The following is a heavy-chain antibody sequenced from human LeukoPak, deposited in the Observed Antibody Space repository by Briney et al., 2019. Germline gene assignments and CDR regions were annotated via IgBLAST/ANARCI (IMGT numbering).Heavy chain of an antibody. D-gene: IGHD1-7*01. CDR1: GGSISSYY. Sequence: TSETLSLTCTVSGGSISSYYWSWIRQPPGKGPEWIGYIYYSGSTNYNPSLKSRVTISVDTSKNQFSLKLSSVTAADTAVYYCARDRYNWNSYYYYGMDVWGQGTTVTVSS. CDR3: ARDRYNWNSYYYYGMDV. J-gene: IGHJ6*02. CDR2: IYYSGST. V-gene: IGHV4-59*01.